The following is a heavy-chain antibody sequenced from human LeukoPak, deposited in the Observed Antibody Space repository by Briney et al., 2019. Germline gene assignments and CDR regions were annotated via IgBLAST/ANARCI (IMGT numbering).Heavy chain of an antibody. V-gene: IGHV3-30*18. Sequence: PGRSLRLSCAASRFTFSTYGMHWVRQAPGKGLEWVAVISYDGDNKYFADSVKGRFTISRDNSKNTLYLQMNSLRAEDTAVYYCAKDRLLLARGVIDAFDIWGQGTMVTVSS. CDR1: RFTFSTYG. J-gene: IGHJ3*02. CDR3: AKDRLLLARGVIDAFDI. CDR2: ISYDGDNK. D-gene: IGHD3-10*01.